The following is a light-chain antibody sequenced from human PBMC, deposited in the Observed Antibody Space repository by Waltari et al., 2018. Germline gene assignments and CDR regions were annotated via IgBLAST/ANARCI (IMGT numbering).Light chain of an antibody. CDR1: QSGSRTF. CDR2: GAS. Sequence: EIVLTQSPGTLSLSPGERATLSCRASQSGSRTFAWYQQKPGQAPKLLIYGASIRATGIPDRFTGSGSGTDFSLTISSLEPEDFAIYFCQHYVRLPATFGQGTKVEIK. J-gene: IGKJ1*01. CDR3: QHYVRLPAT. V-gene: IGKV3-20*01.